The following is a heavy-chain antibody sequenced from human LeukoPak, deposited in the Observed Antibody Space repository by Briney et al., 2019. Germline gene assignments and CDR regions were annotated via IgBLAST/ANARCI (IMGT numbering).Heavy chain of an antibody. CDR2: IYHSGST. CDR1: GGSISSYY. V-gene: IGHV4-59*01. J-gene: IGHJ3*02. Sequence: PSETLSLTCTVSGGSISSYYWSWIRQPPGKGLEWIGYIYHSGSTNYNPSLKSRVTISVDTSKNQFSLKLSSVTAADTAVYYCARDSLLYYYDSSGYISHAFDIWGQGTMVTVSS. CDR3: ARDSLLYYYDSSGYISHAFDI. D-gene: IGHD3-22*01.